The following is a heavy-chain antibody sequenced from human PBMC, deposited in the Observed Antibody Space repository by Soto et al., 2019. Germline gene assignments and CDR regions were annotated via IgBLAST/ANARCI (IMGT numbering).Heavy chain of an antibody. CDR2: IYYSGST. CDR1: GGSISSGNYY. CDR3: ARRYGGNFDY. D-gene: IGHD1-26*01. V-gene: IGHV4-61*01. Sequence: SETLSLTCTFSGGSISSGNYYLSWIRQPPGKGLEWIGYIYYSGSTNYNPSLKSRVTISVDTSKNQFSLKLSSVTAADTAVYYCARRYGGNFDYWGQGTLVTVSS. J-gene: IGHJ4*02.